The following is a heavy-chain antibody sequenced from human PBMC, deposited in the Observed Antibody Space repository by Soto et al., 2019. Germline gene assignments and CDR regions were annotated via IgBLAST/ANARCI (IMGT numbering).Heavy chain of an antibody. V-gene: IGHV3-21*01. D-gene: IGHD3-16*01. CDR1: GFSFNTYS. Sequence: EVQLVESGGGLVKPGGSLRLSCAASGFSFNTYSMNWVRQAPGKGLEWVSSISSSSSYIYYADSLKGRFTVSRDNAKNSLYLKMNSLRPEDTAVYFCARANLYADSWGRGTLVTVSS. CDR3: ARANLYADS. CDR2: ISSSSSYI. J-gene: IGHJ4*02.